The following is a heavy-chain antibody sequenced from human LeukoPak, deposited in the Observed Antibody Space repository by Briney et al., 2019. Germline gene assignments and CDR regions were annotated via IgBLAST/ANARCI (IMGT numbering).Heavy chain of an antibody. CDR2: VFRLQTVRT. CDR1: DSSITSTYY. D-gene: IGHD2-8*01. V-gene: IGHV4-38-2*02. Sequence: SETLSLTCTVSDSSITSTYYWAWFRQPPGKGLEWIATVFRLQTVRTFNNPSLGSRVTMSLDPSHNQFSLNLTSVTAADTALYFCARVLHAPYLIDSWGQGTLVAVSS. J-gene: IGHJ4*02. CDR3: ARVLHAPYLIDS.